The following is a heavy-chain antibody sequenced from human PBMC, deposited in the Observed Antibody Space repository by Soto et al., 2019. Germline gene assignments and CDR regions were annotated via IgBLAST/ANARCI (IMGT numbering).Heavy chain of an antibody. J-gene: IGHJ5*02. CDR1: GFTFSDYY. V-gene: IGHV3-11*06. Sequence: QVQLVETRGGLVKPGGPLRLSCEAYGFTFSDYYMSWIRQAPGKGLEWVSYISSSSSYTNYADSVKGRFTISRDNAKNSLYLQMNSLRAEDTAVYYCARDVGRAWFDPWGQGTLVTVSS. CDR3: ARDVGRAWFDP. D-gene: IGHD1-26*01. CDR2: ISSSSSYT.